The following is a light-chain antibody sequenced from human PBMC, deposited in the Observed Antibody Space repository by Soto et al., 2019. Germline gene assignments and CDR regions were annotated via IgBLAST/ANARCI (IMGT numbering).Light chain of an antibody. CDR2: DVS. J-gene: IGLJ3*02. CDR1: SSDVGGYNY. Sequence: QSALTQPASVSGSPGQSITISCTRTSSDVGGYNYVSWYQQHPGKAPKVMIYDVSNRPSGVSNRFSGSKSGNTASLTISGLQAEDEADYYCSSYTSSSTLWVFGGGTKLTVL. CDR3: SSYTSSSTLWV. V-gene: IGLV2-14*01.